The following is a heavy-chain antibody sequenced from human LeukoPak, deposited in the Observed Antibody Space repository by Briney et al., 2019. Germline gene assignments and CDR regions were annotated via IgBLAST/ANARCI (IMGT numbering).Heavy chain of an antibody. V-gene: IGHV5-51*01. CDR3: ARNGNQLVTAFDI. J-gene: IGHJ3*02. D-gene: IGHD6-13*01. CDR1: GYSFTSYW. Sequence: GESLKISCKGSGYSFTSYWIGWVRQMPGKGLEWMGIIYPGDSDTRYSQSFQGQVTISADKSISTAYLQWSSLKASDTAMYYCARNGNQLVTAFDIWGPRDNGHRLF. CDR2: IYPGDSDT.